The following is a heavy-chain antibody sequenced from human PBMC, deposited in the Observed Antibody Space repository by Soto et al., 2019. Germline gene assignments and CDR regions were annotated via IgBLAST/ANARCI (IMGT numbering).Heavy chain of an antibody. Sequence: EVQLVESGGDLVQPGGSLRLSCAASGLTFSTYWMHWVRQAPGKGLLWGSRIKTDGTYATYADSVKGRFTISRDNAKNTLYLQMNSLRVEDAAVYYCAAGGSGYYAIWGQGTLVTVSS. J-gene: IGHJ4*02. V-gene: IGHV3-74*01. CDR2: IKTDGTYA. D-gene: IGHD3-22*01. CDR3: AAGGSGYYAI. CDR1: GLTFSTYW.